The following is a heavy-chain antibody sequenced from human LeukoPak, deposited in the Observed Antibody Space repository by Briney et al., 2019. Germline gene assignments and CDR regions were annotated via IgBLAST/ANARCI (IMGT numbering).Heavy chain of an antibody. D-gene: IGHD3-22*01. J-gene: IGHJ4*02. CDR3: ERAGGYYDMSFDY. CDR1: GGTFSSYA. Sequence: SVKVSCKASGGTFSSYAISWVRQAPGQGLEWMGGIIPIFGTANYAQKFQGRVAITADESTSTAYMELSSLRSEDTAVYYCERAGGYYDMSFDYWGQGTLVTVSS. CDR2: IIPIFGTA. V-gene: IGHV1-69*13.